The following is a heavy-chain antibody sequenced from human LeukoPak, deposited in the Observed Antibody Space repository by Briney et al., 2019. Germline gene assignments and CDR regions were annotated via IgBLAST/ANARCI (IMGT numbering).Heavy chain of an antibody. CDR1: GYTLTELS. J-gene: IGHJ5*02. D-gene: IGHD4-17*01. CDR2: INPSGGST. CDR3: ARSSKLPHQTTAWYWFDP. Sequence: ASVKVSCKVSGYTLTELSMHWVRQAPGQGVEWMGMINPSGGSTSYAQKFQGRVTMTRDTSTSTVYMDLSSLRSEDTAVYYCARSSKLPHQTTAWYWFDPWGQGTLVTVSS. V-gene: IGHV1-46*01.